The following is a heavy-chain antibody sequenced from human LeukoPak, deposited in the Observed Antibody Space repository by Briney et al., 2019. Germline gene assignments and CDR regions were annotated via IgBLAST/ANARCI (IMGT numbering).Heavy chain of an antibody. CDR3: AGASYDSSGVH. Sequence: KPSETLSLTCTVSGISISSYYWSWIRQPPGKGLEWIGYIYYSGSTNYNPSLKSRVTISVDTSKNQFSLKLSSVTAADTAVYYCAGASYDSSGVHWGQGTLVTVSS. CDR2: IYYSGST. D-gene: IGHD3-22*01. CDR1: GISISSYY. V-gene: IGHV4-59*01. J-gene: IGHJ4*02.